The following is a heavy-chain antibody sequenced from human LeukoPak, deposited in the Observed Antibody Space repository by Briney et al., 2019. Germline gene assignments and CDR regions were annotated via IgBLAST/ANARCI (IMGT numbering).Heavy chain of an antibody. Sequence: VASVTVSCKASGYTFTRYAMNWVRQAPGQGLEGMGWINTNTRNPTYAQDFTGRVVFSLDTSVSTAYLQISSLKAEDTAVYYCARGGFESRWACDIWGQGTMVTVSS. J-gene: IGHJ3*02. CDR1: GYTFTRYA. V-gene: IGHV7-4-1*02. CDR2: INTNTRNP. CDR3: ARGGFESRWACDI. D-gene: IGHD3-22*01.